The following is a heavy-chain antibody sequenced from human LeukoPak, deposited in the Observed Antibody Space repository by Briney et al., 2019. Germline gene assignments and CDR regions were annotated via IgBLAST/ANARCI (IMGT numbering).Heavy chain of an antibody. Sequence: KFQGRVTITRDTSASTAYMELSSLRSEDTAVYYCARGGMVDPRYYYYGIDVWGQGTTVTVSS. CDR3: ARGGMVDPRYYYYGIDV. J-gene: IGHJ6*02. D-gene: IGHD3-3*01. V-gene: IGHV1-3*01.